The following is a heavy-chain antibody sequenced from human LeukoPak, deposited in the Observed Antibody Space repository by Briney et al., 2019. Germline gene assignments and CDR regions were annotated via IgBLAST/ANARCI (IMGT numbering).Heavy chain of an antibody. CDR3: ARSWTTVTTWGAPDAFDI. D-gene: IGHD4-17*01. Sequence: ASVKVSCKASGYTFTGYYMHWVRQAPGQGLEWMGWINPNSGGTNYAQKFQGRVTMTRNTSISTAYMELSSLRSEDTAVYYCARSWTTVTTWGAPDAFDIWGQGTMVTVSS. V-gene: IGHV1-2*02. CDR2: INPNSGGT. CDR1: GYTFTGYY. J-gene: IGHJ3*02.